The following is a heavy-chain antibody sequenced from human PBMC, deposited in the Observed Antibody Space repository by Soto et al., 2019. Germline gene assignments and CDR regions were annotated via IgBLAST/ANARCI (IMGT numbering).Heavy chain of an antibody. D-gene: IGHD3-3*01. CDR1: GFTFSSYS. V-gene: IGHV3-21*01. CDR2: ISSSSSYI. J-gene: IGHJ3*02. Sequence: GGSLRLSCAASGFTFSSYSMNWFRQAPGKGLEWVSSISSSSSYIYYADSVKGRFTISRDNAKNSLYLQMNSLRAEDTAVYYCARANVEYYDFWSGPLRGDAFDIWGQGTMVTVSS. CDR3: ARANVEYYDFWSGPLRGDAFDI.